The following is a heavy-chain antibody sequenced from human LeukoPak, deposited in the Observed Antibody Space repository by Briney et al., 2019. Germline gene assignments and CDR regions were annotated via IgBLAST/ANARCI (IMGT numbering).Heavy chain of an antibody. Sequence: PGGSLRLSCAASGFTFSSYAMSWVRQPPGKGLEWIGEIYHAGSTNYNPSLKSRVTISVDKSKNQFSLKLNSVTAADTAVYYCARDTKDTTSDEAFDIWGQGTMVTVSS. CDR3: ARDTKDTTSDEAFDI. V-gene: IGHV4-4*02. J-gene: IGHJ3*02. D-gene: IGHD1-26*01. CDR2: IYHAGST. CDR1: GFTFSSYAM.